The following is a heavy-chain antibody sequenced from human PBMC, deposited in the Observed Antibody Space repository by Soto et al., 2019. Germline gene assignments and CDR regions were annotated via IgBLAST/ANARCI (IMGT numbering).Heavy chain of an antibody. CDR1: GYIFTSYA. D-gene: IGHD3-16*02. CDR3: ARSEVIPEGCDY. CDR2: INAGKGNT. J-gene: IGHJ4*02. V-gene: IGHV1-3*01. Sequence: QVQLVQSGAEVKKPGASVKVSCKASGYIFTSYALHWVRQAPGQRPEWMGWINAGKGNTKYSQKFQGRVTITRDTSASVAYMELSSLASEDTAVYYCARSEVIPEGCDYWGQGTLVTVSS.